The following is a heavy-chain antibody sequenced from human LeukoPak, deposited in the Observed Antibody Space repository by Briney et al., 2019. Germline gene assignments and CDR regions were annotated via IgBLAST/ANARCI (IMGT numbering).Heavy chain of an antibody. V-gene: IGHV4-39*07. CDR2: IYYSGST. J-gene: IGHJ4*02. D-gene: IGHD5-12*01. CDR1: GGSISSSSYY. CDR3: ARVSGYDWESFYDY. Sequence: PSETLSLTCTVSGGSISSSSYYWGWIRQPPGKGLEWIGSIYYSGSTYYNPSLKSRVTISVDTSKNQFSLQLSSVTAADTAVYYCARVSGYDWESFYDYWGQGTLVTVAS.